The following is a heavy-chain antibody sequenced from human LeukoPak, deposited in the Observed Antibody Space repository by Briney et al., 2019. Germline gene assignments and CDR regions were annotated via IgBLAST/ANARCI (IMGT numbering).Heavy chain of an antibody. CDR2: IIPIFGTA. Sequence: SVKVSYKASGGTFSSYAISWVRQAPGRGLEWMGGIIPIFGTANYAQKFQGRVTITADESTSTAYMELSSLRSEDTAVYYCARGQVRGYSGYAEFDYWGQGTLVTVSS. J-gene: IGHJ4*02. CDR1: GGTFSSYA. D-gene: IGHD5-12*01. CDR3: ARGQVRGYSGYAEFDY. V-gene: IGHV1-69*13.